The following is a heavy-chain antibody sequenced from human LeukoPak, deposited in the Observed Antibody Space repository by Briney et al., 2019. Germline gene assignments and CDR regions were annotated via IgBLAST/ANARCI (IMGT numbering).Heavy chain of an antibody. J-gene: IGHJ6*03. CDR2: ISTYSGNT. Sequence: ASVKVSCKASGYIFTQYGIIRVRQAPGQGLEWMASISTYSGNTDYAQNLQDRVTMTTDTSTSTAYMELRSLRFDDTAVYYCARRTGYNYYYMDVWGQGTTVTVSS. CDR3: ARRTGYNYYYMDV. CDR1: GYIFTQYG. V-gene: IGHV1-18*01. D-gene: IGHD3/OR15-3a*01.